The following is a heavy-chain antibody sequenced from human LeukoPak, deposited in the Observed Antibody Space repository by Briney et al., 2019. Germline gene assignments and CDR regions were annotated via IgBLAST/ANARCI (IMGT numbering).Heavy chain of an antibody. J-gene: IGHJ4*02. CDR3: ASQYYDILTGYYHSFDY. D-gene: IGHD3-9*01. V-gene: IGHV3-48*03. CDR1: GFTFSSYE. CDR2: ISSSSSTI. Sequence: PGGSLRLSCAASGFTFSSYEMNWVRQAPGKGLEWVSYISSSSSTIYYADSVKGRFTISRDNAKNSLYLQMNSLRAEDTAVFYCASQYYDILTGYYHSFDYWGQGTLVTVSS.